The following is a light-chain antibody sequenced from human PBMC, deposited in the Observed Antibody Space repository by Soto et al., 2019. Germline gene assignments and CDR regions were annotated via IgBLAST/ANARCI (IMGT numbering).Light chain of an antibody. J-gene: IGKJ1*01. CDR1: QSISDT. V-gene: IGKV3D-15*01. Sequence: EIVMRQSPATLSVSPGERATLSCRASQSISDTLAWYQQKPGQAPRLLIYGASSRATGIPDRFSGSGSGTDFTLTISSLQSEDFAVYYCQQYHSWPPRTFGQGTKVDIK. CDR3: QQYHSWPPRT. CDR2: GAS.